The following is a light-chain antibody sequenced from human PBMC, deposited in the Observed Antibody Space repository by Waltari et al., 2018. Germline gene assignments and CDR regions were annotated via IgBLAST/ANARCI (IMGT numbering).Light chain of an antibody. Sequence: DIVMTQSPDSLAVSLGERATIHCKSSQSVLYSSNNKTYLAWYQQKPGQPPKLLISWASTRESGVPDRFSGSGSGTDFTLTISSLQAEDVAVYYCQEYYSTPLTFGQGTKLEIK. CDR1: QSVLYSSNNKTY. J-gene: IGKJ2*01. V-gene: IGKV4-1*01. CDR2: WAS. CDR3: QEYYSTPLT.